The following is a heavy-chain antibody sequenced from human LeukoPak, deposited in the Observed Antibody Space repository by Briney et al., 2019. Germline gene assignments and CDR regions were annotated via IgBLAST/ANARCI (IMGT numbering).Heavy chain of an antibody. CDR1: GGSISSSNYH. CDR3: ARHVMAMRTWFDP. V-gene: IGHV4-39*01. CDR2: IFYSGRT. Sequence: SETLSLTCTVSGGSISSSNYHWGWIRQPPGKGLEWIGSIFYSGRTSYNRSLQSRVTISVDTSKNQFSLKVTSVTAADTAVYYCARHVMAMRTWFDPWGQGTLVTVSS. J-gene: IGHJ5*02. D-gene: IGHD2-21*01.